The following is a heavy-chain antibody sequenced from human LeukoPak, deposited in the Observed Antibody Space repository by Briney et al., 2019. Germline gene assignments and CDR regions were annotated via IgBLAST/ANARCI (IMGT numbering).Heavy chain of an antibody. D-gene: IGHD3-10*01. CDR3: ARGATITMVRGVPYGMGV. V-gene: IGHV1-46*01. J-gene: IGHJ6*02. CDR1: GYTFTSYY. Sequence: GASVKVSCKASGYTFTSYYMHWVRQAPGQGLEWMGIINPSGGSTSYAQKFQGRVTMTRDTSTSTVYMELSSLRSEDTAVYYCARGATITMVRGVPYGMGVWGQGTTVTVSS. CDR2: INPSGGST.